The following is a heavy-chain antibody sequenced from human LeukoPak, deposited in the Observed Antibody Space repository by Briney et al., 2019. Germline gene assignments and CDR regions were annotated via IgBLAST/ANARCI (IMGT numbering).Heavy chain of an antibody. V-gene: IGHV4-59*01. CDR2: XXYSGSS. D-gene: IGHD3-22*01. CDR3: ARTYXYDSSGPRNAPFDY. J-gene: IGHJ4*02. CDR1: GGSISGYH. Sequence: SETLSLTCNVSGGSISGYHWSWIRQPPGKGLEWLGYXXYSGSSNYNPSXXXRVTISVDTSKNQFSLKLSSVTAADTAVYYCARTYXYDSSGPRNAPFDYWGQGTLVTVSS.